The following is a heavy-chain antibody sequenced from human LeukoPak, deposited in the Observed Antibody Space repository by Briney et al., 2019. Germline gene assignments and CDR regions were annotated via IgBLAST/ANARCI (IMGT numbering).Heavy chain of an antibody. D-gene: IGHD5-18*01. J-gene: IGHJ4*02. CDR3: AKGGGYTYGYFIDY. Sequence: GGSLRLSCAASGFTFSSYAMSWVRQAPGKGLEWVSAISGSGGSTYYADSVKGRFTISRDNSKNTLYLQMHSLRAEDTALYYCAKGGGYTYGYFIDYWGQGSLVTVSS. CDR2: ISGSGGST. CDR1: GFTFSSYA. V-gene: IGHV3-23*01.